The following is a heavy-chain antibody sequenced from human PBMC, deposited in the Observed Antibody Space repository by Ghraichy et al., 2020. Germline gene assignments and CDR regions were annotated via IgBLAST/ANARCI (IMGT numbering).Heavy chain of an antibody. Sequence: GESLNISCAASEFTFSTYAMSWVRQAPGKGLEWVSAISIHVDRTYYADSVKGRFTISRDNSRNTLYLLMNSLRAEDTAVYYCAKGMVRGVHSTDVWGKGTTVTVSS. CDR2: ISIHVDRT. CDR1: EFTFSTYA. D-gene: IGHD3-10*01. CDR3: AKGMVRGVHSTDV. J-gene: IGHJ6*04. V-gene: IGHV3-23*01.